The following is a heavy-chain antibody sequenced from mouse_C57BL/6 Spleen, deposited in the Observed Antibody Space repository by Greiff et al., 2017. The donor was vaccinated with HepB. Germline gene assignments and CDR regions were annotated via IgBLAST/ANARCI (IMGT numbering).Heavy chain of an antibody. J-gene: IGHJ2*01. Sequence: QVQLQQPGAELVRPGTSVKLSCKASGYTFTSYWMHWVKQRPGQGLEWIGVIDPSDSYTNYNQKFKGKATLTVDTSSSTAYMQLSSLTSEDSAVYYCARGRDYEDYWGQGTTLTVSS. D-gene: IGHD2-4*01. V-gene: IGHV1-59*01. CDR2: IDPSDSYT. CDR3: ARGRDYEDY. CDR1: GYTFTSYW.